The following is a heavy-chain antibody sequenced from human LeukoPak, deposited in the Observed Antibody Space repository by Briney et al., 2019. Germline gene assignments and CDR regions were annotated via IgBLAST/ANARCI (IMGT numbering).Heavy chain of an antibody. CDR2: IYYSGST. Sequence: KSSETLSLTCAVSGGSISSGGYSWSWIRQPPGKGLEWIGYIYYSGSTYYNPSLKSRVTISVDTSKNQFSLKLSSVTAADTAVYYCASGGSLEMATISSSFDYWGQGTLVTVSS. J-gene: IGHJ4*02. V-gene: IGHV4-30-4*07. CDR3: ASGGSLEMATISSSFDY. D-gene: IGHD5-24*01. CDR1: GGSISSGGYS.